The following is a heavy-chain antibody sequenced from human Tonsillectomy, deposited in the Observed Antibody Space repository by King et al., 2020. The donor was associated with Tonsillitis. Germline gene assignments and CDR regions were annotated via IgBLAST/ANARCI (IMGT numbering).Heavy chain of an antibody. CDR2: IRSKRYGGTT. J-gene: IGHJ6*02. V-gene: IGHV3-49*04. Sequence: QLVHSGGGLVQPGRSMRVTCTASGFTFGDDAKSWVRQAPGKGLEWVGFIRSKRYGGTTEYAASVKGRVTISRDDSKNIVYLQMNSLKTEDTAVYYCTRAVWYFPYIDGMYVCGHGATLTVSS. CDR3: TRAVWYFPYIDGMYV. CDR1: GFTFGDDA. D-gene: IGHD3-16*01.